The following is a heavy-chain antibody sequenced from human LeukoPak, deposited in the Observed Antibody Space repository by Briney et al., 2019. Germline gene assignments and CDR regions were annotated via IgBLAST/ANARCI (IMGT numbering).Heavy chain of an antibody. D-gene: IGHD2-21*02. V-gene: IGHV3-7*05. Sequence: PGGSLRLSCAASGFTFSDYWMSWVRQGPGKGLEWVANIKKDGSEKYYVDSVKGRFTISRDNAKNSLYLQMNSLRVEDTAVYYCARLILVGTANAFDIWGQGTMVTVSS. J-gene: IGHJ3*02. CDR3: ARLILVGTANAFDI. CDR1: GFTFSDYW. CDR2: IKKDGSEK.